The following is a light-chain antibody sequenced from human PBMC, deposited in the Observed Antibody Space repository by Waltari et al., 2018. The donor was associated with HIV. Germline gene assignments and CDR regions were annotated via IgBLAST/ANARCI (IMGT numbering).Light chain of an antibody. Sequence: SYVLTQPPSVSVAPGQTARTACGGANIGSNSVHWYQQRPGQAPVLVVYDNSDRPSGIPVRFSGSNSGNTATLTISRVEAGDEADFHCQVWDSSTDHVVFGGGTKLTVL. J-gene: IGLJ2*01. CDR3: QVWDSSTDHVV. CDR1: NIGSNS. V-gene: IGLV3-21*02. CDR2: DNS.